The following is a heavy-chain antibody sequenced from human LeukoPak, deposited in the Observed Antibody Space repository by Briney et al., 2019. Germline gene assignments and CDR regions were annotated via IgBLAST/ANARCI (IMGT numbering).Heavy chain of an antibody. CDR3: ARVGNYDDFWSGYSNWFDP. D-gene: IGHD3-3*01. CDR1: GFTFSSYA. CDR2: ISYDGSNK. J-gene: IGHJ5*02. Sequence: PGGSLRLSCAASGFTFSSYAMHWVRQAPGKGLEWVAVISYDGSNKYYADSVKGRFTISRDNSKNTLYLQMNSLRAEDTAVYYCARVGNYDDFWSGYSNWFDPWGQGTLVTVSS. V-gene: IGHV3-30-3*01.